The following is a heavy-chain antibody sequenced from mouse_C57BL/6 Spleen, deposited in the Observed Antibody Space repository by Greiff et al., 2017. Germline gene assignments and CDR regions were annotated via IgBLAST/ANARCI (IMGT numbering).Heavy chain of an antibody. CDR2: ISSGGSYT. V-gene: IGHV5-6*01. CDR3: ARDWDY. J-gene: IGHJ2*01. D-gene: IGHD4-1*01. CDR1: GFTFSSYG. Sequence: EVMLVESGGDLVKPGGSLKLSCAASGFTFSSYGMSWVRQTPDKRLEWVATISSGGSYTYYPDSVKGRFTSSRDNAKNTLYLQMSSLKSEDTAMYYFARDWDYWGQGTTLTVSS.